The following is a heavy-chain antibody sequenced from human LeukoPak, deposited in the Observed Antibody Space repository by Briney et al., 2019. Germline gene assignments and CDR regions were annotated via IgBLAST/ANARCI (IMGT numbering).Heavy chain of an antibody. CDR1: GFTFSSYV. CDR2: ISSNGGST. J-gene: IGHJ4*02. CDR3: VGLWFGDSTLDY. D-gene: IGHD3-10*01. Sequence: GGSLRLSCSASGFTFSSYVMHWVRQAPGRGLDYVSAISSNGGSTYYADSVKGRFTISRDNSKNTLYLQVSSLRAEDTAVYYCVGLWFGDSTLDYWGQGTLVTVSS. V-gene: IGHV3-64D*06.